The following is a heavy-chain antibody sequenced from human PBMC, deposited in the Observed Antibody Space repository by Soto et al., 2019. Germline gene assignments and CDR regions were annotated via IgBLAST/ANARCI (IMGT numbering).Heavy chain of an antibody. V-gene: IGHV3-23*01. CDR1: GFTFSSYA. CDR3: AKDIMVRVINWFDP. D-gene: IGHD3-10*01. CDR2: ISGSGGST. J-gene: IGHJ5*02. Sequence: EVQLLESGGGLVQPGGSLRLSCAASGFTFSSYAMSWVRQAPGKGLEWVSAISGSGGSTYYADSVEGRFTIARDNSKNTLYLQMNSLRAEDTAVYYRAKDIMVRVINWFDPWGQGTLLTVSS.